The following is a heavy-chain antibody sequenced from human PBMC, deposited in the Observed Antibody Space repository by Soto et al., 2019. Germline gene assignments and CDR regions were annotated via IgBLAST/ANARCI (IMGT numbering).Heavy chain of an antibody. CDR2: IYYSGST. J-gene: IGHJ4*02. V-gene: IGHV4-31*03. CDR1: GGSISSGGYY. Sequence: SETLSLTCTVSGGSISSGGYYWSWIRQHPGRGLEWIGYIYYSGSTYYNPSLKSRVTISVDTSKNQFSLKLSSVTAADTAVYYCARGENCSGGSCYFVDYWGQGTLVTVSS. CDR3: ARGENCSGGSCYFVDY. D-gene: IGHD2-15*01.